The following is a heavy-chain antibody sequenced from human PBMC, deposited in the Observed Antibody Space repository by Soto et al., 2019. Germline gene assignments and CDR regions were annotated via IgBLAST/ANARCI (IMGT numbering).Heavy chain of an antibody. J-gene: IGHJ6*02. D-gene: IGHD4-17*01. CDR2: IYYSGST. CDR1: GGSISSYY. Sequence: QVQLQESGPGLVKPSETLSLTCTVSGGSISSYYWSWIRQPPGKGLEWIGYIYYSGSTNYNPSLKSRVTISVNTSKNQFSLKLSSLTATDTAVYYCARHDNWGHDYGDLFYYYYGMDVWGQGTTVTVSS. CDR3: ARHDNWGHDYGDLFYYYYGMDV. V-gene: IGHV4-59*08.